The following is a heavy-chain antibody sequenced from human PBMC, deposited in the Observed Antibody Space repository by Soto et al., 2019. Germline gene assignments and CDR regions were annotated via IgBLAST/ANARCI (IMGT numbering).Heavy chain of an antibody. V-gene: IGHV5-10-1*01. CDR3: ARPRGYATGTADGMDV. CDR1: VYSFTSNW. J-gene: IGHJ6*02. Sequence: PGESLKISCKGSVYSFTSNWITWVRQMPGKGLEWMGRIDPSDSYTNYSPSFQGHVTIPADKSISTAYLQWSSLKASDTAMYYCARPRGYATGTADGMDVWGQGTTVTVSS. D-gene: IGHD1-1*01. CDR2: IDPSDSYT.